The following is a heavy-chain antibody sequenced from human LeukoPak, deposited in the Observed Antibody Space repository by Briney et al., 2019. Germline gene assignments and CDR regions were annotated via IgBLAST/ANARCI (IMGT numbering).Heavy chain of an antibody. CDR3: TRDRYSYNWFDP. D-gene: IGHD1-1*01. CDR2: IRNKPHGGTT. Sequence: GGSLRLSCTASGFSFGDSAMHWVRQAPGKGLEWVGFIRNKPHGGTTEYAASVKGRFTISRDDSKSISYLQMNSLESDDTAVYYCTRDRYSYNWFDPWGQGTLVTVSS. J-gene: IGHJ5*02. CDR1: GFSFGDSA. V-gene: IGHV3-49*04.